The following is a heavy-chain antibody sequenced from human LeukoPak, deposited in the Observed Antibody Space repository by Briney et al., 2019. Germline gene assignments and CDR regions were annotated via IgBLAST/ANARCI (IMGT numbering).Heavy chain of an antibody. CDR2: ISSSGSTI. J-gene: IGHJ4*02. CDR3: ARTDRAWYPDY. V-gene: IGHV3-48*03. D-gene: IGHD6-13*01. CDR1: GFTFSSYE. Sequence: GSLRLSCAASGFTFSSYEMNWVRQAPGKGLEWVSYISSSGSTIYYADSVKGRFTISRDNAKNSLYLQMNSLRAEDTAVYYCARTDRAWYPDYWGQGTLVTVSS.